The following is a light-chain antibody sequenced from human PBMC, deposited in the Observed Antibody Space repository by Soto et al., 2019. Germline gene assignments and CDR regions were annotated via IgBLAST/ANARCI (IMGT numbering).Light chain of an antibody. V-gene: IGLV1-40*01. J-gene: IGLJ1*01. Sequence: QSVLTQPPSVSGAPGQRVTISCTGSSSNIAAGYDVHWYQQLPGTAPKLLIYGNSNRPSGVPDRFSGSKSGTSASLAITGLQAEDEADYYCQSYDSSLSGYVFGTGTKLTV. CDR2: GNS. CDR3: QSYDSSLSGYV. CDR1: SSNIAAGYD.